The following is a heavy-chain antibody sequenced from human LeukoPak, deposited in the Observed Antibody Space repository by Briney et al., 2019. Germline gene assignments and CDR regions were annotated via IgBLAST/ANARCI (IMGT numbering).Heavy chain of an antibody. Sequence: GASVKVSCKASGYTFTSYDINWVRQAAGQGLEWMGWMNPNSGNTGYAQKFQGRVTMTRNTSISTAYMELSSLRSEDTAVYYCARGPTMVRGVIINNWFDPWGQGTLVTVSS. V-gene: IGHV1-8*01. D-gene: IGHD3-10*01. CDR2: MNPNSGNT. CDR1: GYTFTSYD. CDR3: ARGPTMVRGVIINNWFDP. J-gene: IGHJ5*02.